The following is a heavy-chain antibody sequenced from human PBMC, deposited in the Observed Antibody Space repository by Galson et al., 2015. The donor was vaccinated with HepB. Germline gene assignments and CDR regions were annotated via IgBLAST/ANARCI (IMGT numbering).Heavy chain of an antibody. J-gene: IGHJ4*02. Sequence: SVKVSCKASGYTFTTYAMNWVRQAPGQGLEWMGWINTNTGNPTYVQGFTGRFVFSLDTSVSTAYLQISSLKAEDTAVYYCARGGIGRSGFYHLDYWGQGTLVTVSS. D-gene: IGHD3-3*01. V-gene: IGHV7-4-1*02. CDR2: INTNTGNP. CDR3: ARGGIGRSGFYHLDY. CDR1: GYTFTTYA.